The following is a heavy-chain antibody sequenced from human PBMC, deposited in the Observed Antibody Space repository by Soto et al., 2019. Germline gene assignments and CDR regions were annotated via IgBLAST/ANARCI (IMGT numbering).Heavy chain of an antibody. Sequence: AAVKVSCKASGYTFTSYGISWVRQAPGQGLEWMGWISAYNGNTNYAQKLQGRVTMTTDTSTSTAYMELRSLRSDDTAVYYCARGVRTYCSGGSCLEYFQHWGQGTLVTVSS. V-gene: IGHV1-18*01. CDR1: GYTFTSYG. D-gene: IGHD2-15*01. CDR2: ISAYNGNT. CDR3: ARGVRTYCSGGSCLEYFQH. J-gene: IGHJ1*01.